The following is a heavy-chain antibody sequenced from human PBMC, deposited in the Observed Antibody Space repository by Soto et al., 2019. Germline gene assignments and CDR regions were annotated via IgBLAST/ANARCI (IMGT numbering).Heavy chain of an antibody. CDR2: IKTDGSIT. CDR3: ARVGRGWYHFDY. D-gene: IGHD6-19*01. CDR1: GFTFSSYW. J-gene: IGHJ4*02. Sequence: EAQLVESGGGLVQPRGSLRLSCAASGFTFSSYWMHWVRQAPGKGLVWVSRIKTDGSITSYADSVQGRFTISRDNAKNTLYLQMNSLRAEDTAVYYCARVGRGWYHFDYWGQGTLVTVSS. V-gene: IGHV3-74*01.